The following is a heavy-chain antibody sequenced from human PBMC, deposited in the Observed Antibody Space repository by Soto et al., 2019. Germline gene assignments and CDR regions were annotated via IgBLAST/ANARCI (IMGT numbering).Heavy chain of an antibody. V-gene: IGHV3-30-3*01. CDR2: ISYDGSNK. Sequence: VGSLRLSCAASGFTFSSYAMHWVRQAPGKGLEWVAVISYDGSNKYYADSVKGRFTISRDNSKNTLYLQMNSLRAEDTAVYYCARAVNVYYDFWSGYFSSYYGMDVCGQRTTVTVSS. D-gene: IGHD3-3*01. CDR3: ARAVNVYYDFWSGYFSSYYGMDV. CDR1: GFTFSSYA. J-gene: IGHJ6*02.